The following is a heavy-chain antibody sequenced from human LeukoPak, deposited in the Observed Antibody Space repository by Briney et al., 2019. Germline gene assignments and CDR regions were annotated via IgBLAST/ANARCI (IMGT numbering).Heavy chain of an antibody. CDR1: GYSFTSYW. CDR2: IYPGDSDT. J-gene: IGHJ4*02. D-gene: IGHD1-26*01. Sequence: GESLQIPCKGSGYSFTSYWIGWVRQLPGKGLEWMGIIYPGDSDTRYSPSFQGQVTISADKSLSTAYLQWSSLKASDTAMYYCARGSGSYHTAYMNWGQGSPVTVSS. V-gene: IGHV5-51*01. CDR3: ARGSGSYHTAYMN.